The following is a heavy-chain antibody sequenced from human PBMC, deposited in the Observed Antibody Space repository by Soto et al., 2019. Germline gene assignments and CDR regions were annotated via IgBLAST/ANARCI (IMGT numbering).Heavy chain of an antibody. CDR2: IYYSGST. Sequence: PSETLSLTCTVSGGSISRYCWSWIRQPPGKGLEWIGYIYYSGSTNYNPSLKSRVTISVDASKNQFSLKLSSVTAADTAVYYCTSRHTVAGESYWGQGPLVTVSS. D-gene: IGHD6-19*01. CDR1: GGSISRYC. J-gene: IGHJ4*02. CDR3: TSRHTVAGESY. V-gene: IGHV4-59*08.